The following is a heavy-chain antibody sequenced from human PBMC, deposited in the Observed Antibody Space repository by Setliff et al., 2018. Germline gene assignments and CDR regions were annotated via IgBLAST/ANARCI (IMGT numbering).Heavy chain of an antibody. D-gene: IGHD6-19*01. V-gene: IGHV4-4*08. CDR2: IYTSGGT. J-gene: IGHJ4*02. Sequence: SETLSLTCNVSGDSMNDNHWTWIRQPPGKGLEWTGYIYTSGGTNYNPSLKSRVTISVGMSKNQFSLKLSSVIAADTAVYYCARGVSSVSWTPRYWGRGILVTVSS. CDR1: GDSMNDNH. CDR3: ARGVSSVSWTPRY.